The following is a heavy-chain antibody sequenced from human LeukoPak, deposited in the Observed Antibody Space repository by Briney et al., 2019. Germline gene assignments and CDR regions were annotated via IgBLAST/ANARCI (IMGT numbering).Heavy chain of an antibody. D-gene: IGHD3-9*01. CDR1: GYTFTSYG. Sequence: ASVKVSCKASGYTFTSYGISWVRQAPGQGLEWMGWISAYNGNTNYAQKLQGRVTMTTDTSTSTAYMELRSLRSDDTAVYYCARTEYYDTLTGYSVGAFDIWGQGTMVTVSS. CDR2: ISAYNGNT. J-gene: IGHJ3*02. V-gene: IGHV1-18*01. CDR3: ARTEYYDTLTGYSVGAFDI.